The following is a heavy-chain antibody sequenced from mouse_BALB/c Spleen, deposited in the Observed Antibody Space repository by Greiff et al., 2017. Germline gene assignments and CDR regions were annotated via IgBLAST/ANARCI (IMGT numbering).Heavy chain of an antibody. CDR1: GYTFTDYN. CDR2: INPNNGGT. Sequence: EVQLQQSGPELVKPGASVKIPCKASGYTFTDYNMDWVKQSHGKSLEWIGDINPNNGGTIYNQKFKGKATLTVDKSSSTAYMELRSLTSEDTAVYYCARGYRFAYWGQGTLVTVSA. J-gene: IGHJ3*01. CDR3: ARGYRFAY. V-gene: IGHV1-18*01.